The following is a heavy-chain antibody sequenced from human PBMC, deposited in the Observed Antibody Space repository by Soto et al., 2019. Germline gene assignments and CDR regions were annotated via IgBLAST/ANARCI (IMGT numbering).Heavy chain of an antibody. CDR3: ASSQRFSAWFDP. CDR2: IYSSGST. V-gene: IGHV4-4*07. Sequence: PSETLSLTCTVSGGGVTSYEGAWIRQPAGKGLEWIVRIYSSGSTKYNPSLQSRISMSLDTSKNQFSLTLASGTAADTAVYSCASSQRFSAWFDPWGHGTLVPVSS. D-gene: IGHD2-2*01. CDR1: GGGVTSYE. J-gene: IGHJ5*02.